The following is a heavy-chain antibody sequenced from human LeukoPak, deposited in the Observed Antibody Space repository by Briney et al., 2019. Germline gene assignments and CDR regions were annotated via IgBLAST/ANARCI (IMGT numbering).Heavy chain of an antibody. CDR2: IKSKTDGGTT. CDR1: GFTFSNAW. Sequence: PGGSLRLSCAASGFTFSNAWMSWVRRAPGKGLEWVGRIKSKTDGGTTDYAAPVKGRFTISRDDSKNTLYLQMNSLKTEDTAVYYCTTRITMVRGALDPWGQGTLVTVSS. J-gene: IGHJ5*02. V-gene: IGHV3-15*01. CDR3: TTRITMVRGALDP. D-gene: IGHD3-10*01.